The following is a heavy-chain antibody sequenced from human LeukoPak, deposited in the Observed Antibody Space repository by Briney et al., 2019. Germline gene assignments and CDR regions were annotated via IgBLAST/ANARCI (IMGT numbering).Heavy chain of an antibody. CDR1: GGTFSSYA. CDR2: IIPILGIA. CDR3: ATGAVGSTYYYYGMDV. V-gene: IGHV1-69*04. D-gene: IGHD1-14*01. J-gene: IGHJ6*02. Sequence: SVKVSCKASGGTFSSYAISWVRQAPGQGLEWMGRIIPILGIANYAQKFQGRVTITADKSTSTAYMELSSLRSEDTAVYYCATGAVGSTYYYYGMDVWGQGTTVTVSS.